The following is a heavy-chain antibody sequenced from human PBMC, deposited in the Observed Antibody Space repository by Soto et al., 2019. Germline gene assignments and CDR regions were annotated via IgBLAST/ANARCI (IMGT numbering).Heavy chain of an antibody. V-gene: IGHV1-18*01. D-gene: IGHD6-19*01. Sequence: GASVKVSWKASGYTFTSYGISWVRQAPGRGLEWMGWNSAYNGNTSYAQKLQGRVTMTTDTSTSTAYMELRSLRSDDTAVYYCARVGIAVAGTTQYFQHWGQGTLVTVSS. CDR2: NSAYNGNT. CDR1: GYTFTSYG. CDR3: ARVGIAVAGTTQYFQH. J-gene: IGHJ1*01.